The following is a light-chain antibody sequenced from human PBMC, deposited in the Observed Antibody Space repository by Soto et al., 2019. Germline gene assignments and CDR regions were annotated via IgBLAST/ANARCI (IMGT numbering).Light chain of an antibody. CDR3: QQYNNGWT. CDR2: DAS. J-gene: IGKJ1*01. Sequence: DIQVTQSPSTLSASVGDRVTITCRASESIKGWLAWYQQKPGKAPKLLIYDASSLKGGVPSRFSGSGSGTEFTLTISSLQPDDFATYYCQQYNNGWTFGQGTK. V-gene: IGKV1-5*01. CDR1: ESIKGW.